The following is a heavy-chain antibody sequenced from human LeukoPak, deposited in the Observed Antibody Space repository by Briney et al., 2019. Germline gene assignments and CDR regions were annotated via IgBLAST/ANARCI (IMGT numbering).Heavy chain of an antibody. CDR3: AKDRRRGTVITGDAFDI. CDR1: GFTFSSYA. D-gene: IGHD4-17*01. CDR2: ISGSGGDT. Sequence: PGGSLRLSCAASGFTFSSYAMSWVRQAPGKGLEWVSAISGSGGDTHYANSVKGRFTISRDNSKNTLYLQMNSLRAEDTAVYYCAKDRRRGTVITGDAFDIWGQGTKVTVSS. V-gene: IGHV3-23*01. J-gene: IGHJ3*02.